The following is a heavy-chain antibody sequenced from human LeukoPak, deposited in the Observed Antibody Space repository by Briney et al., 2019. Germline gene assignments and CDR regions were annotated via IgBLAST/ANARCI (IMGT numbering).Heavy chain of an antibody. J-gene: IGHJ4*02. D-gene: IGHD5-18*01. CDR1: GGSISSYY. CDR2: IYYSGST. CDR3: ARTLRGYSYGPFDY. V-gene: IGHV4-59*01. Sequence: SETLPLTCTVSGGSISSYYWRWIRQPPGKGLQWIGYIYYSGSTNYNPSLKSRVTISVDTSKNQFSLNLSSVTAADTAVYYCARTLRGYSYGPFDYWGQGTLVTVSS.